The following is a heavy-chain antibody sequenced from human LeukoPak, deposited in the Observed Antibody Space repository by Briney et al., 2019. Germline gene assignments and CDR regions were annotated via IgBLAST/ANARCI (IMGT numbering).Heavy chain of an antibody. CDR3: AREGAGAFDY. CDR2: IYSGGST. CDR1: GFTVSSNY. V-gene: IGHV3-53*05. J-gene: IGHJ4*02. D-gene: IGHD1-26*01. Sequence: GGSLRLSCAASGFTVSSNYMSWVRQAPGKGLEWVSVIYSGGSTYYADSVKGRFTISRDNSKNTLHVQMNSLRAEDTAIYYCAREGAGAFDYWGQGTLVTVSS.